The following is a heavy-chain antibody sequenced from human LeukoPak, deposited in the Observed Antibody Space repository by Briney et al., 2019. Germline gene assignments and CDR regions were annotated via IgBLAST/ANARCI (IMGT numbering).Heavy chain of an antibody. V-gene: IGHV1-8*01. D-gene: IGHD3-22*01. CDR3: ALYYCDSSGYYYVDY. J-gene: IGHJ4*02. CDR1: GYTFTSYD. Sequence: ASVKVSCKASGYTFTSYDINWVRQATGQGLEWMGWMNPNSGNTGYAQKFQGRVTMTRNTSISTAYMELSSLRSEDTAVYYCALYYCDSSGYYYVDYWGQGTLVTVSS. CDR2: MNPNSGNT.